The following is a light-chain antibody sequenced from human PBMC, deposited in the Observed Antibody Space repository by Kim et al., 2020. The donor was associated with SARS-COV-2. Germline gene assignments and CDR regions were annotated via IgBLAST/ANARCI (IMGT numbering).Light chain of an antibody. V-gene: IGKV4-1*01. J-gene: IGKJ4*01. CDR1: QSVLYSSKNKYY. CDR2: WAS. CDR3: QQYYSTPLT. Sequence: DIVMTQSPDSLAVSLGESAAINCKSSQSVLYSSKNKYYLAWYQQKPGQPPKLLIYWASTRESGVPDRFSGSGSGTDFTLTISSLQAEDVAVYYCQQYYSTPLTFGGGTKVDIK.